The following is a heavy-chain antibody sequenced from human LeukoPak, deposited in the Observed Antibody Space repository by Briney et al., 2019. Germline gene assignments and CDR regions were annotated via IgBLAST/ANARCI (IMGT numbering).Heavy chain of an antibody. Sequence: GGSLRLSCAVSGFTMRDNDMTWVRQAPGKGLEWVSLIYSSGSTSYADSVKGRFTISKDNSKNTLYLQMNSLRAEDTAVYYCAKRPLSSCNWGLGTLVTVSS. CDR3: AKRPLSSCN. D-gene: IGHD5/OR15-5a*01. V-gene: IGHV3-66*01. CDR2: IYSSGST. CDR1: GFTMRDND. J-gene: IGHJ4*01.